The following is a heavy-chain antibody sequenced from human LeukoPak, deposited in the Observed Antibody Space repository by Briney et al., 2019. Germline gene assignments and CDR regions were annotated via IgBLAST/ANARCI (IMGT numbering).Heavy chain of an antibody. V-gene: IGHV1-2*02. CDR1: GYTFTSYG. Sequence: ASVKVSCKASGYTFTSYGISWVRQAPGQGLEWMGWINPNSGGTNYAQKFQGRVTMTRDTSISTAYMELSRLRSDDTAVYYCAREMCTSCYEWAWFDPWGQGTLVTVSS. D-gene: IGHD2-2*01. J-gene: IGHJ5*02. CDR2: INPNSGGT. CDR3: AREMCTSCYEWAWFDP.